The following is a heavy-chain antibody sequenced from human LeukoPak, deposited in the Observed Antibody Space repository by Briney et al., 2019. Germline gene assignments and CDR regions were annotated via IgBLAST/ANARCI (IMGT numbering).Heavy chain of an antibody. J-gene: IGHJ5*02. Sequence: GESLKISCKGSGYSFTSYSIGWVRQMPGKGLEWMGIIYPGDSDTRYSPSFQGQVTISADKSISTAYLQWSSLKASDTAMYYCARAGERYYYDSSGYYPWFDPWGQGTLVTVS. CDR1: GYSFTSYS. V-gene: IGHV5-51*01. CDR2: IYPGDSDT. D-gene: IGHD3-22*01. CDR3: ARAGERYYYDSSGYYPWFDP.